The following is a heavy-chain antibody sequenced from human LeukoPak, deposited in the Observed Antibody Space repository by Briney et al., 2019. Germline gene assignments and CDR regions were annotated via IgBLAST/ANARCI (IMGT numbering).Heavy chain of an antibody. CDR1: GGSISSGGYY. Sequence: KPSQTLSLTCTVSGGSISSGGYYWSWIRQPPGKGLEWIGYIYHSGSIYYNPSLKSRVTISVDRSKNQFSLKLSSVTAADTAVYYCARGAATRVRYFDWVGYYFDYWGQGTLVTVSS. CDR3: ARGAATRVRYFDWVGYYFDY. V-gene: IGHV4-30-2*01. D-gene: IGHD3-9*01. J-gene: IGHJ4*02. CDR2: IYHSGSI.